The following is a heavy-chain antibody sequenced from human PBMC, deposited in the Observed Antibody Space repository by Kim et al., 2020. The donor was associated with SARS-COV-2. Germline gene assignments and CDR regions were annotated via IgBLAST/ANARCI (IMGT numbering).Heavy chain of an antibody. J-gene: IGHJ4*02. CDR2: INPSDGTT. D-gene: IGHD3-22*01. Sequence: ASVKVSCKASGYTFTPYYVHWVRQAPGQGLEWMGIINPSDGTTFYVQKFKGRVTLTRDTSTSTVYMELISLRSEDTAVYYCARKYYDTSCYRFDYWGQVT. V-gene: IGHV1-46*01. CDR1: GYTFTPYY. CDR3: ARKYYDTSCYRFDY.